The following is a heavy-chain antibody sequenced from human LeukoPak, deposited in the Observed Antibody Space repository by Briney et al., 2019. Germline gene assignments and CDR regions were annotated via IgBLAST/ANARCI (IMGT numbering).Heavy chain of an antibody. Sequence: GGPLRLSCAASGFTFSDYYMSWIRQAPGKGLEWVSDISSSSRYANYADSVKGRFTISRDNAKKSLYLQMNSLRAEDTAVYYCTRDKQQLDDYWGQGTLVTVSS. V-gene: IGHV3-11*05. J-gene: IGHJ4*02. CDR1: GFTFSDYY. CDR3: TRDKQQLDDY. D-gene: IGHD1-1*01. CDR2: ISSSSRYA.